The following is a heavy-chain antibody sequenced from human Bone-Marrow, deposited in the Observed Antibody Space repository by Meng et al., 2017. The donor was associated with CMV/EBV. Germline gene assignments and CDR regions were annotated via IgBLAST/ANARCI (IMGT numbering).Heavy chain of an antibody. CDR1: EYTFTGYY. D-gene: IGHD2-2*01. Sequence: ASVKVSCKASEYTFTGYYIHWVRQAPGQGLEWMGWSDPNGGGTNYAQKFQDRVTMTSDTSIRTAYMELSRLRSDDTALYYCARERFLVPAASPDYYYYGMDVWGQGSTVTVSS. CDR2: SDPNGGGT. V-gene: IGHV1-2*02. CDR3: ARERFLVPAASPDYYYYGMDV. J-gene: IGHJ6*02.